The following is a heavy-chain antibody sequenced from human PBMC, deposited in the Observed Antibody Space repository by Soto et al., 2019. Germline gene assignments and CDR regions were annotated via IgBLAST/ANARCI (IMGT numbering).Heavy chain of an antibody. CDR1: GYSFTSYW. CDR2: IYPGDSDT. Sequence: GESLKISCKGSGYSFTSYWIGWVRQMPGKGLEWMGIIYPGDSDTRYSPSFQGQVTISADKSISTAYLQWSSLKASDTAMYYCARQPAYYCSGGSCYPFLLDPWGQGTLVTVSS. V-gene: IGHV5-51*01. CDR3: ARQPAYYCSGGSCYPFLLDP. J-gene: IGHJ5*02. D-gene: IGHD2-15*01.